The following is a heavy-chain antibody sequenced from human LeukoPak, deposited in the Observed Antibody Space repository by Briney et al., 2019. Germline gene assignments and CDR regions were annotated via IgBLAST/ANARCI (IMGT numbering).Heavy chain of an antibody. CDR3: AKVGSGSYSGVDY. J-gene: IGHJ4*02. CDR1: GFTFSSYG. V-gene: IGHV3-23*01. Sequence: GRSLRLSCAASGFTFSSYGMHWVRQAPGKGLEWVSAISGSGGSTYYADSVKGRFTISRDNSKNTLYLQMNSLRAEDTAVYYCAKVGSGSYSGVDYWGQGTLVTVSS. CDR2: ISGSGGST. D-gene: IGHD3-10*01.